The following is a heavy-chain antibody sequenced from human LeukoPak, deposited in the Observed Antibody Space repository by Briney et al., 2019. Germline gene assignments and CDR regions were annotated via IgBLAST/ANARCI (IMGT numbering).Heavy chain of an antibody. D-gene: IGHD2-2*02. CDR1: GFTFSSYW. CDR2: IKQDGSEK. V-gene: IGHV3-7*01. J-gene: IGHJ4*02. Sequence: GGSLRLSCAASGFTFSSYWMSWVRQASGKGLEWVANIKQDGSEKYYVDSVKGRFTISRDNAKNSLYLQMNSLRAEDTAVYYCARVRSAVVVPAAIFGYWGQGTLVTVSS. CDR3: ARVRSAVVVPAAIFGY.